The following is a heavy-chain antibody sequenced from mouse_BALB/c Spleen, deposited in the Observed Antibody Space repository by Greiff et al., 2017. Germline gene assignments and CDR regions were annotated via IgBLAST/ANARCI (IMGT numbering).Heavy chain of an antibody. Sequence: EVQGVESGGGLVQPGGSRKLSCAASGFTFSSFGMHWVRQAPEKGLEWVAYISSGSSTIYYADTVKGRFTISRDNPKNTLFLQMTSLRSEDTAMYYCAREGLRRNYAMDYWGQGTSVTVSS. D-gene: IGHD2-4*01. CDR3: AREGLRRNYAMDY. J-gene: IGHJ4*01. CDR2: ISSGSSTI. CDR1: GFTFSSFG. V-gene: IGHV5-17*02.